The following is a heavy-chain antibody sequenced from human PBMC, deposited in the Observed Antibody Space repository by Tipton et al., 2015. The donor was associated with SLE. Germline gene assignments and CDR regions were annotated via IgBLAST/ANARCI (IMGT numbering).Heavy chain of an antibody. Sequence: TLSLTCAVSCYSLSSGFYWGWIRQPPGKGLEWIGSIYHSGSTYYNPSLKSRVTISVDTSKNQFSLKLSSVTAADTAVYYCARARRLESRNYFDYWGQGTLVTVSS. CDR1: CYSLSSGFY. V-gene: IGHV4-38-2*01. J-gene: IGHJ4*02. CDR3: ARARRLESRNYFDY. D-gene: IGHD1-1*01. CDR2: IYHSGST.